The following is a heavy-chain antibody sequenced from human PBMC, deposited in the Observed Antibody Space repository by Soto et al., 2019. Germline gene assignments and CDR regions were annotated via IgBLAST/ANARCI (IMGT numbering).Heavy chain of an antibody. Sequence: GGSLRLSCVASGFTFTNAWMSWVRQAPGKGLECVARIKSKSAGGTTDYASPVKGRFTISRDDSKNTLYLQMNSLKAEDTGLYYCTTEWYYYDNTSYWGQGTLVTVSS. J-gene: IGHJ4*02. CDR3: TTEWYYYDNTSY. CDR1: GFTFTNAW. V-gene: IGHV3-15*01. CDR2: IKSKSAGGTT. D-gene: IGHD3-22*01.